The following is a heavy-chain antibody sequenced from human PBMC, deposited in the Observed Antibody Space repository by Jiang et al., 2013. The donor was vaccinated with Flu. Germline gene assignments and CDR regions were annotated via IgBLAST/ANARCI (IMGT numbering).Heavy chain of an antibody. CDR1: GFTLSTYV. V-gene: IGHV3-30*02. CDR2: IRHDGSDK. D-gene: IGHD3-22*01. Sequence: GGSLRLSCVASGFTLSTYVMHWVRQAPGKGLEWVASIRHDGSDKSYADSVKGRFIISRDNSKNTMWLQMDTLRPEDTAVYYCAKEGGFFDTSGLWRFFFGMDVWGQGTTVTVSS. J-gene: IGHJ6*02. CDR3: AKEGGFFDTSGLWRFFFGMDV.